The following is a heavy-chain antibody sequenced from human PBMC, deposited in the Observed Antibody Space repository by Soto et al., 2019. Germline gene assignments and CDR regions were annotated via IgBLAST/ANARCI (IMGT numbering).Heavy chain of an antibody. J-gene: IGHJ6*02. Sequence: QVQLVESGGGVVQPGRSLRLSCAASGFTFSSYGMHWVRQAPGKGLEWVAVISYDGSNKYYADSVKGRFTISRDNSKNTLYLQMNSLRAEDTAVYYCAKDQSTRSSSGWYDYYYGMDVWGQGTTVTVSS. D-gene: IGHD6-19*01. CDR1: GFTFSSYG. CDR3: AKDQSTRSSSGWYDYYYGMDV. V-gene: IGHV3-30*18. CDR2: ISYDGSNK.